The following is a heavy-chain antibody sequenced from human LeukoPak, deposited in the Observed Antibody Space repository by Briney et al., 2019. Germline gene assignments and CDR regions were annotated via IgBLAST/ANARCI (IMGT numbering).Heavy chain of an antibody. Sequence: GSLRLSCAASGFSFTTYGLHWVRHTPGKGLEWVAFIRFDGSKDYYADSVQGRFTISRDNSKNVLHLQMNSLRLEDTAVYYCARPMNEYDSSGFFQSWGHGTLVTVSS. J-gene: IGHJ5*01. D-gene: IGHD3-22*01. V-gene: IGHV3-30*02. CDR2: IRFDGSKD. CDR1: GFSFTTYG. CDR3: ARPMNEYDSSGFFQS.